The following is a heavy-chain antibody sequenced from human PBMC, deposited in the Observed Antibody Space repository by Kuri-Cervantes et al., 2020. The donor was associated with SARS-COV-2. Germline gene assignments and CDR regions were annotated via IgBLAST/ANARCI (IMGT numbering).Heavy chain of an antibody. CDR1: GGSISSYY. CDR3: ASSDFWSGHYYFDY. CDR2: IYTSGST. D-gene: IGHD3-3*01. V-gene: IGHV4-4*07. Sequence: SETLSLTCTVSGGSISSYYWSWIRQPAGKGLEWIGHIYTSGSTNYNPSLKSRVTISVDTSKNQFSLKLSSVTAADTAVYYCASSDFWSGHYYFDYWGQGTLVTVSS. J-gene: IGHJ4*02.